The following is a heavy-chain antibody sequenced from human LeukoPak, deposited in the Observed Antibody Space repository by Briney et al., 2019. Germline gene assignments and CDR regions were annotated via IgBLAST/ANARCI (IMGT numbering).Heavy chain of an antibody. CDR2: ISGSGGST. CDR1: GFTFSSYA. Sequence: GGSLRLSCAASGFTFSSYAMSWVRQAPGKGLEWVSAISGSGGSTYYADSVKGRFTISRDNSKNTLYLQMNSLRAEDMAVYYCETYYYDSSGYYYTAPFDYWGQGTLVTVSS. V-gene: IGHV3-23*01. CDR3: ETYYYDSSGYYYTAPFDY. J-gene: IGHJ4*02. D-gene: IGHD3-22*01.